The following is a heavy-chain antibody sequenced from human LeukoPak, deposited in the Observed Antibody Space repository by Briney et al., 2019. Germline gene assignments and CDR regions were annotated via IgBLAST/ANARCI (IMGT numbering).Heavy chain of an antibody. J-gene: IGHJ4*02. CDR1: GFTFGDYA. CDR2: IRSKAYGGTT. V-gene: IGHV3-49*04. CDR3: TKTVGYYDISARVYYFDY. Sequence: PGGSLRLSCTASGFTFGDYAMSWVRQAPGKGLEWVGFIRSKAYGGTTEYAASVKGRFTISRDDSKSIAYLQMNSLKTEDTAVYYCTKTVGYYDISARVYYFDYWGQGTLVTVSS. D-gene: IGHD3-9*01.